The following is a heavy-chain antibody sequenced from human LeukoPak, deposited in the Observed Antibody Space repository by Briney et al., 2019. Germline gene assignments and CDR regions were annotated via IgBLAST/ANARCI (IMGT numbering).Heavy chain of an antibody. J-gene: IGHJ3*02. V-gene: IGHV1-2*02. CDR2: INPNTGST. CDR1: GYTFIGYY. Sequence: ASVKVSCKASGYTFIGYYIHWVRQAPGQGLEWMGWINPNTGSTKYTQKFQGRVTMTRDTSISTAYMELSRLSFDDTAVYYCAREAGNDAFDIWGQGTMATVSS. CDR3: AREAGNDAFDI. D-gene: IGHD6-19*01.